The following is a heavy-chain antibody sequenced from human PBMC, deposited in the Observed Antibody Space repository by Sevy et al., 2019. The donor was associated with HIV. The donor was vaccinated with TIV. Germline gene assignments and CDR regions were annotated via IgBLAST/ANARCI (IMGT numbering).Heavy chain of an antibody. CDR2: IKQDGSVK. D-gene: IGHD6-13*01. CDR1: GFTLNSDW. CDR3: VRAIAADGSF. J-gene: IGHJ4*02. V-gene: IGHV3-7*01. Sequence: GGSLRLSCVASGFTLNSDWMSWVRQAPGKGLEWVANIKQDGSVKYYVNSLKGRITISRDNARNLLYLQMNSLRVEDTALYYCVRAIAADGSFWGQGTLVTVSS.